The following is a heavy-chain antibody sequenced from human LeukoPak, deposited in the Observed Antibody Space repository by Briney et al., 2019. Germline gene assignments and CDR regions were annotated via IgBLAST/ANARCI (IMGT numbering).Heavy chain of an antibody. CDR3: VKFRGIQHYNYHMDV. Sequence: GGSLRLSCAASGFTFSNYAMNWVRQAPGKGLEWVSTIIGSSGSTFYADSVKGRFTISRDNSKNTLSLQMNSLRAEDAAVYYCVKFRGIQHYNYHMDVWGKGTTVTVSS. J-gene: IGHJ6*03. D-gene: IGHD3-10*01. CDR2: IIGSSGST. V-gene: IGHV3-23*01. CDR1: GFTFSNYA.